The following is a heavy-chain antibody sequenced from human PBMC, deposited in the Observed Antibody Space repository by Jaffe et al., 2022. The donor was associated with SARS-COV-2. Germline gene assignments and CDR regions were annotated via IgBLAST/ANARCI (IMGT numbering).Heavy chain of an antibody. CDR3: ARDYVNAFDI. J-gene: IGHJ3*02. V-gene: IGHV4-61*01. Sequence: QVQLQESGPGLVKPSETLSLTCTVSGGSVSSGSYYWSWIRQPPGKGLEWIGYIYYSGSTNYNPSLKSRVTISVDTSKNQFSLKLSSVTAADTAVYYCARDYVNAFDIWGQGTMVTVSS. D-gene: IGHD3-16*01. CDR1: GGSVSSGSYY. CDR2: IYYSGST.